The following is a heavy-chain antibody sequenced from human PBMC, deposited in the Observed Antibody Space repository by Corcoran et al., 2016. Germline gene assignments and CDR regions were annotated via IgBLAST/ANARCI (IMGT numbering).Heavy chain of an antibody. CDR3: ASSIAARRGVPTDY. V-gene: IGHV1-69*01. D-gene: IGHD6-6*01. CDR2: IIPIFGTS. Sequence: QVQLVQSGAEVKKPGSSVKVSCKASGGTFSSYAISWVRQAPGQGLEWMGGIIPIFGTSNYAQKFQGRVTITADESTSTAYMELRSLRSEDTAVYYWASSIAARRGVPTDYWGQGTLVTVSS. CDR1: GGTFSSYA. J-gene: IGHJ4*02.